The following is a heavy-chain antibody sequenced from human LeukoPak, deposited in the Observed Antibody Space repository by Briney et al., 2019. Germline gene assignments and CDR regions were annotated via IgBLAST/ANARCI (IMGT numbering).Heavy chain of an antibody. D-gene: IGHD3-9*01. V-gene: IGHV3-48*04. CDR2: ISSSSSTI. J-gene: IGHJ3*02. CDR1: GFTFSSYA. Sequence: GGSLRLSCAASGFTFSSYAMSWVRQAPGKWLEWVSYISSSSSTIYYADSVKGRFTISRDNAKNSLYLQMNSLRAEDTAVYYCRLDGGDFDWLLQPDDAFDIWGQGTMVTVSS. CDR3: RLDGGDFDWLLQPDDAFDI.